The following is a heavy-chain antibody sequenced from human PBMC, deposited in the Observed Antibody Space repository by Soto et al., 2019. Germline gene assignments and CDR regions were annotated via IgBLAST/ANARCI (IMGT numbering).Heavy chain of an antibody. D-gene: IGHD3-22*01. CDR3: ARSNTRYSSPDY. CDR2: FYFST. V-gene: IGHV4-59*08. Sequence: RQPPRKGLELIGCFYFSTNYNPALNSRVTISVDRSKHLFSLKLTSVTAAYKAVYFCARSNTRYSSPDYWGQGTLVTVSS. J-gene: IGHJ4*02.